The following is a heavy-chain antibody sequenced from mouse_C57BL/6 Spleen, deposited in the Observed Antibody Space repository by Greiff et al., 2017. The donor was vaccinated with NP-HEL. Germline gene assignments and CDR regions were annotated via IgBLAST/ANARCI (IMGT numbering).Heavy chain of an antibody. J-gene: IGHJ4*01. V-gene: IGHV1-31*01. Sequence: VQLQQSGPELVKPGASVKISCKASGYSFTGYYMHWVKQSHGNILDWIGYIYPYNGVSSYNQKFKGKATLTVDKSSSTAYMELRSLTSDDSAVYYCAREMVTSPHYYAMDYWGQGTSVTVSS. D-gene: IGHD2-3*01. CDR1: GYSFTGYY. CDR3: AREMVTSPHYYAMDY. CDR2: IYPYNGVS.